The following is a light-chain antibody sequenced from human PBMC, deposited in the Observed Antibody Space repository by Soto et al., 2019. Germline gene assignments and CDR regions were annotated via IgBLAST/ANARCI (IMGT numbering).Light chain of an antibody. CDR2: EDS. CDR3: CSYAGSVV. J-gene: IGLJ2*01. Sequence: QSALTQPASVSGSPRQSITISCTGTSSDFVSYNLVSWYQQHPGKAPKLMIYEDSKRPSGVSNRFSGSKSGNTASLTISGLQAEDEADYYCCSYAGSVVFGGGTQLTVL. CDR1: SSDFVSYNL. V-gene: IGLV2-23*01.